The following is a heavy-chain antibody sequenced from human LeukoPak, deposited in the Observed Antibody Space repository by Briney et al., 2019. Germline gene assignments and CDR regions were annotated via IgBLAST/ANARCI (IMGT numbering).Heavy chain of an antibody. J-gene: IGHJ4*02. CDR3: VIMDCGGDCYWGY. V-gene: IGHV1-46*01. Sequence: ASVKVSCKASGYTFTSYYMHWVRQAPGQGLEWMGIINPSSGSTSYAQKFQGRVTMTRDTSTSTVYMQLSSLRSEDTAMYYCVIMDCGGDCYWGYWGQGTLVTVSS. CDR1: GYTFTSYY. CDR2: INPSSGST. D-gene: IGHD2-21*02.